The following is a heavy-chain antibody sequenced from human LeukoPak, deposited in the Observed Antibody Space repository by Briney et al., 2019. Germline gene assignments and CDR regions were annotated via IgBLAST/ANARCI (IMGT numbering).Heavy chain of an antibody. CDR1: GGTFSSYA. CDR3: ARVPVPAAMQSGQYYYGMDV. J-gene: IGHJ6*02. CDR2: IIPIFGTA. Sequence: SVKVSCKASGGTFSSYAISWVRQAPGQGLEWMGGIIPIFGTANYAQKFQGRVTITADESTSTAYMELSSLRSEDMAVYYCARVPVPAAMQSGQYYYGMDVWGQGTTVTVSS. V-gene: IGHV1-69*13. D-gene: IGHD2-2*01.